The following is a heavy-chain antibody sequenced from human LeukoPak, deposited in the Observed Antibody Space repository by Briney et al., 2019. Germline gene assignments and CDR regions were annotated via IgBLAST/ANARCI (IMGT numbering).Heavy chain of an antibody. CDR3: AKRGDGSGSFMISAFDI. J-gene: IGHJ3*02. V-gene: IGHV1-46*01. D-gene: IGHD3-10*01. Sequence: GASVKVSCKASGYTFTSYYMHWVRQAPGQGLEWMGIINPSGGSTSYAQKFQGRVTMTRDTSTSTVYMELSSLRSEDTAVYYCAKRGDGSGSFMISAFDIWGQGTMVTVSS. CDR1: GYTFTSYY. CDR2: INPSGGST.